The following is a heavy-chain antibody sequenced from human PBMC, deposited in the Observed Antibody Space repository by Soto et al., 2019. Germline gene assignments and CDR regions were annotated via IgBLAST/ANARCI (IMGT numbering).Heavy chain of an antibody. CDR1: GASISHYY. D-gene: IGHD2-8*01. Sequence: ESLTLTCTVSGASISHYYWSGIRQSPGKGLEWIGYAYYSGSTDYNPSLKSRVTMSLDTSKNQVSLKLNSVTNADTAVYYCARDRSTYGGGGTGEVKENWFDPWGPGTPVTVSS. V-gene: IGHV4-59*01. CDR2: AYYSGST. CDR3: ARDRSTYGGGGTGEVKENWFDP. J-gene: IGHJ5*02.